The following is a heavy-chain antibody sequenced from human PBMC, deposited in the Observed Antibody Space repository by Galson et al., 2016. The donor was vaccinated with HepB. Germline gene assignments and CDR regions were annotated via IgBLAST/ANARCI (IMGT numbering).Heavy chain of an antibody. D-gene: IGHD2-15*01. CDR3: ARATYCSGGNCYFDY. CDR1: GGSISSGGYY. J-gene: IGHJ4*02. Sequence: TLSLTCTVSGGSISSGGYYWSWIRQHPGKGLEWIGYIYYSVSTYYNPSLKSRVTISVDTSKNQFSLKLSSVTAADTAVYYCARATYCSGGNCYFDYWGQGTLVTVSS. CDR2: IYYSVST. V-gene: IGHV4-31*03.